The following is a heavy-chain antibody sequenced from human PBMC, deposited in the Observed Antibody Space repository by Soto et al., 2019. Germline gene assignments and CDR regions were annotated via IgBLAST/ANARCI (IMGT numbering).Heavy chain of an antibody. D-gene: IGHD3-10*01. V-gene: IGHV3-30-3*01. CDR2: ISYDGSNK. J-gene: IGHJ4*02. CDR1: GFTFSSYA. CDR3: ARLSPITMVRGDIDFDY. Sequence: GGSLRLSCAASGFTFSSYAMHWVRQAPGKGLEWVAVISYDGSNKYYADSVKGRFTISRDNSKNTLYLQMNSLRAEDTAVYYCARLSPITMVRGDIDFDYWGQGTLVTVSS.